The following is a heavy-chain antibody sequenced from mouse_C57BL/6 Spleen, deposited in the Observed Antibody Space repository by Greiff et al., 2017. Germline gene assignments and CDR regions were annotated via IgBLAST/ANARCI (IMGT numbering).Heavy chain of an antibody. CDR3: ARSETYYYGSSYFDY. D-gene: IGHD1-1*01. CDR1: GYAFSSSW. J-gene: IGHJ2*01. V-gene: IGHV1-82*01. CDR2: IYPGDGDT. Sequence: QVQLQQSGPELVKPGASVKISCKASGYAFSSSWMNWVKQRPGKGLEWIGRIYPGDGDTNYNGKFKGKATLTADKSSSTAYMQLSSLTSEDSAVYFCARSETYYYGSSYFDYRGQGTTLTVSS.